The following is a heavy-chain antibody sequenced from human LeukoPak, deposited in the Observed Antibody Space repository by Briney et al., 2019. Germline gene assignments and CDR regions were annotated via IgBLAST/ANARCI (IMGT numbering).Heavy chain of an antibody. Sequence: SETLSLTCTVSGGSISSSSYYWGWIRQPPGKGLEWIGSIYYSGSTYYNPSLKSRVTISVDTSKNQFSLKLSSVTAADTAVYYCARAFLPSRVESYYDFWSGYYAGRVFFFDYLGQGTLVTVSS. CDR1: GGSISSSSYY. V-gene: IGHV4-39*07. J-gene: IGHJ4*02. CDR2: IYYSGST. D-gene: IGHD3-3*01. CDR3: ARAFLPSRVESYYDFWSGYYAGRVFFFDY.